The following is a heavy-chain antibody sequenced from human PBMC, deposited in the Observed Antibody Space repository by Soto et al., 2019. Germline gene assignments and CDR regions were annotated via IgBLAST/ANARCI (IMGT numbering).Heavy chain of an antibody. Sequence: ASVKVSCKASGYTFTSYDSNWVRQATGQGLEWMGWMNPNSGNTGYAQKFQGRVTMTRNTSISTAYMELSSLRSEDTAVYYCARVSYDILTGYETDAFDIWGKGTMVTVSS. CDR1: GYTFTSYD. CDR2: MNPNSGNT. V-gene: IGHV1-8*01. J-gene: IGHJ3*02. D-gene: IGHD3-9*01. CDR3: ARVSYDILTGYETDAFDI.